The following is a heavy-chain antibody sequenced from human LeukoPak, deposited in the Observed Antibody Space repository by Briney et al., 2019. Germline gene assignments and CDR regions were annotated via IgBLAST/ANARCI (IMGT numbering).Heavy chain of an antibody. J-gene: IGHJ4*02. Sequence: TGGSLRLSCAASGFTFSSYAMSWVRQAPGKGLVWVARIKPDGSSINYADSVKGRFTISRDNAKNTLYLQMNCLRAEDTAVYYCATLYAGSTDYWGRGTLVTVSS. CDR3: ATLYAGSTDY. V-gene: IGHV3-74*01. CDR1: GFTFSSYA. D-gene: IGHD2-8*01. CDR2: IKPDGSSI.